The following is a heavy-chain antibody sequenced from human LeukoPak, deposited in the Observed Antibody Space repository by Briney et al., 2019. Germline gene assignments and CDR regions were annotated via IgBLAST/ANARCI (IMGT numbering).Heavy chain of an antibody. CDR2: IRTSGGVV. CDR1: GFAFTSYT. Sequence: GGSLRLSCAASGFAFTSYTMNWVRQAPGKGLEWISYIRTSGGVVSYTDSVRGRFTISTDSAKNSLYLQMNSLRDDDTAVYYCVRDQFYAFDVWGQGTMVTVSS. CDR3: VRDQFYAFDV. V-gene: IGHV3-48*02. J-gene: IGHJ3*01.